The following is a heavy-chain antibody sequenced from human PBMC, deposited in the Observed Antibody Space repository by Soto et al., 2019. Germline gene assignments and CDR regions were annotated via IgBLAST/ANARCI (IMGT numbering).Heavy chain of an antibody. V-gene: IGHV4-31*03. Sequence: QVQLQESGPGLVKPSQTLSLTCTVSGGSISSGGYYWSWIRQLPGKGLEWIGYIYYTGSTYYNPSLQSRVAISVNTPQNQFSLKMNSVTAADTAVFYCARWAPAGKGDVWGQGTTVTVSS. D-gene: IGHD6-13*01. CDR3: ARWAPAGKGDV. J-gene: IGHJ6*02. CDR2: IYYTGST. CDR1: GGSISSGGYY.